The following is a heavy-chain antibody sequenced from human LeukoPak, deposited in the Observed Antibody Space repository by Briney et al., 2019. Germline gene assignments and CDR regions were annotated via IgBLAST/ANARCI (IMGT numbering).Heavy chain of an antibody. D-gene: IGHD5-18*01. Sequence: SETLSLTCAVYGGSFSGYYWSWIRQPPRKGLEWIGEINHSGSTNYNPSLKSRVTISVDTSKNQFSLKLSSVTAADTAAYYCAVRGDTAMAYRGQGTLVTVSS. CDR3: AVRGDTAMAY. CDR2: INHSGST. V-gene: IGHV4-34*01. J-gene: IGHJ4*02. CDR1: GGSFSGYY.